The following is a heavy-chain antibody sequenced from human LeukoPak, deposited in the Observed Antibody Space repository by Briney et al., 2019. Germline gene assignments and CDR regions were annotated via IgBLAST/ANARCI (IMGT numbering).Heavy chain of an antibody. D-gene: IGHD3-10*01. CDR1: GYTFTGYY. CDR2: INPNSGGT. V-gene: IGHV1-2*02. Sequence: GESLKISCKGSGYTFTGYYMHWVRQAPGQGLEWMGWINPNSGGTNYAQKFQGRVTMTRDTSISTAYMELSRLRSDDTAVYYCARDGLYYGSGSFPPNWFDPWGQGTLVTVSS. CDR3: ARDGLYYGSGSFPPNWFDP. J-gene: IGHJ5*02.